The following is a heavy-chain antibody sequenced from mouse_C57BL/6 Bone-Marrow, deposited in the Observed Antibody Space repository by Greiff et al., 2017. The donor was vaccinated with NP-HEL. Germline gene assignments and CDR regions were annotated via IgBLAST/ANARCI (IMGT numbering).Heavy chain of an antibody. CDR1: GYSFTSYY. CDR3: ARDPYGSHFDY. Sequence: QVQLQQSGPELVKPGASVKISCKASGYSFTSYYIHWVKQRPGQGLEWIGWIYPGSGNTKYNEKFKGKATLTADTSSSTAYMQLSSLTSEDSAVYYCARDPYGSHFDYWGQGTTLTVSS. V-gene: IGHV1-66*01. J-gene: IGHJ2*01. D-gene: IGHD1-1*01. CDR2: IYPGSGNT.